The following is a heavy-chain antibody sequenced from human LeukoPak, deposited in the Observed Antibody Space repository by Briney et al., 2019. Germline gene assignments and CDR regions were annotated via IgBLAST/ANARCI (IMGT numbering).Heavy chain of an antibody. D-gene: IGHD6-13*01. CDR3: ARVAAAAGTYYYYYYMDV. CDR1: GGTFSTYG. CDR2: ISAYNGNT. Sequence: GASVKVSCKASGGTFSTYGISWVRQAPGQGLEWMGWISAYNGNTNYAQKLQGRVTMTTDTSTSTAYMELRSLRSDDTAVYYCARVAAAAGTYYYYYYMDVWGKGTTVTVSS. J-gene: IGHJ6*03. V-gene: IGHV1-18*01.